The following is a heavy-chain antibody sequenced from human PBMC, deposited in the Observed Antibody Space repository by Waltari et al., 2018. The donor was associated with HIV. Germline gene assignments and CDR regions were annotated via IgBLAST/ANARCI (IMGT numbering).Heavy chain of an antibody. J-gene: IGHJ5*02. CDR1: GFTFSSYA. V-gene: IGHV3-30*01. CDR2: ISYDGSNK. CDR3: ARDTGYCSFGSCSYNWLDP. D-gene: IGHD2-15*01. Sequence: QVHLVESGGGVVQPGRSLRLSCAASGFTFSSYAIHWVRQAPGKGLEWVALISYDGSNKYYADSVKGRFTISRDNSKNTLYLQRNSLRAEDTSVYYCARDTGYCSFGSCSYNWLDPWGQGTLVSVSS.